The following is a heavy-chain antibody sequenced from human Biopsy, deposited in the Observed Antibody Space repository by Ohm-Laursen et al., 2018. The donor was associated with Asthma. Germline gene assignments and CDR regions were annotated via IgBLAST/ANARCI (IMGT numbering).Heavy chain of an antibody. CDR2: IYRNGDT. Sequence: TLSLTCAVSGDSIDSGDYSWTWIRQSPGVGLEWIGYIYRNGDTYYNPTLKNRVTISIVRSKNQFSLRLRSVTAADTAVYYCARGWKCGGDCYSLDSWGQGTLVTVSS. J-gene: IGHJ4*02. CDR3: ARGWKCGGDCYSLDS. D-gene: IGHD2-21*02. CDR1: GDSIDSGDYS. V-gene: IGHV4-30-2*06.